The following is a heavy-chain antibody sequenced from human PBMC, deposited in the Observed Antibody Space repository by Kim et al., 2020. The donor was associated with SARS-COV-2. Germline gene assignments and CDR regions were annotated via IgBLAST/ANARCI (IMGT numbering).Heavy chain of an antibody. J-gene: IGHJ3*02. D-gene: IGHD3-16*01. CDR3: ARYPQAATNYDYVWGSPGAFDI. CDR2: ISSSSSTI. V-gene: IGHV3-48*04. Sequence: GGSLRLSCAASGFTFSSYSMNWVRQAPGKGLEWVSYISSSSSTIYYADSVKGRFTISRDNAKNSLYLQMNSLRAEDTAVYYCARYPQAATNYDYVWGSPGAFDIWGQGQWSPSLQ. CDR1: GFTFSSYS.